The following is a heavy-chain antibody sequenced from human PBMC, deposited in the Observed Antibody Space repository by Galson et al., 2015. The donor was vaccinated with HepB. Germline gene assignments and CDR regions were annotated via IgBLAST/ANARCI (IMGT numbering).Heavy chain of an antibody. CDR3: AKDPQYYDYVWGPAAGYFDY. Sequence: SLRLSCAASGFTFSSYGMHWVRQAPGKGLEWVAVISYDGSNKYYADSVKGRFTISRDNSKNTPYLQMNSLRAEDTAVYYCAKDPQYYDYVWGPAAGYFDYWGQGTLVTVSS. CDR1: GFTFSSYG. CDR2: ISYDGSNK. J-gene: IGHJ4*02. V-gene: IGHV3-30*18. D-gene: IGHD3-16*01.